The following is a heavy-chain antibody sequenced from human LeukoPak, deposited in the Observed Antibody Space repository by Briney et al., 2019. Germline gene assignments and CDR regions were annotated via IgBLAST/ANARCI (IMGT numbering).Heavy chain of an antibody. V-gene: IGHV4-39*01. J-gene: IGHJ3*02. Sequence: SETLSLTCTVPGDSISSTSYYWGWIRQPPGKGLEWIGSIYSGSPYYHPSLKRRFNISVDTSKTQFSLKLSSVPAADTAVYYCATLYGSSAGTFDIWGQGTMVTVSS. CDR2: IYSGSP. D-gene: IGHD6-6*01. CDR3: ATLYGSSAGTFDI. CDR1: GDSISSTSYY.